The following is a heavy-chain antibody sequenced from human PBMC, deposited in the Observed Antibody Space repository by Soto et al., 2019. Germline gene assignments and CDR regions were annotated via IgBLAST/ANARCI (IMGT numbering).Heavy chain of an antibody. CDR1: GGSITNTSYY. J-gene: IGHJ4*02. V-gene: IGHV4-39*01. CDR2: IYYSGTT. CDR3: ASDRLTKYVEGHLYYFDY. Sequence: QLQLQESGPGLVKPSETLSLTCTVSGGSITNTSYYWGWIRQPPGKGLEWMGSIYYSGTTYNNPSPNSRVTMSINTSKNQFSLKLSSVTAADTAVYYCASDRLTKYVEGHLYYFDYWGQGALVTVSS. D-gene: IGHD3-3*01.